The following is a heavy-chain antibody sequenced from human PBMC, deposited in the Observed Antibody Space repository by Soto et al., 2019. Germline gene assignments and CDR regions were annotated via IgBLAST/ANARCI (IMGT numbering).Heavy chain of an antibody. V-gene: IGHV5-51*01. Sequence: PGDSLTMSCTCAGDSFTRYWIGWVRQMPGKGLEWMGIIYPGDSDTRYSPSFQGQVTISAGKSISTAYLQWSSLKASDTAMYYCARGGRDCTNGVCYSHYYYYGMDVWGQGTTVTVSS. D-gene: IGHD2-8*01. CDR2: IYPGDSDT. CDR1: GDSFTRYW. J-gene: IGHJ6*02. CDR3: ARGGRDCTNGVCYSHYYYYGMDV.